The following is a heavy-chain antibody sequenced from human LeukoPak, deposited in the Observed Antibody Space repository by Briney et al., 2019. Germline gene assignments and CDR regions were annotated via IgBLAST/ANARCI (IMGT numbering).Heavy chain of an antibody. J-gene: IGHJ3*02. CDR1: GGTFSSYA. CDR3: AREEVEMATGGAFDI. Sequence: TVKVSCKASGGTFSSYAISWVRQAPGQGLEWMGRIIPIFGIANYAQKFQGRVTITADKSTSTAYMELSSLRSEDTAVYYCAREEVEMATGGAFDIWGQGTMVTVSS. V-gene: IGHV1-69*04. D-gene: IGHD5-24*01. CDR2: IIPIFGIA.